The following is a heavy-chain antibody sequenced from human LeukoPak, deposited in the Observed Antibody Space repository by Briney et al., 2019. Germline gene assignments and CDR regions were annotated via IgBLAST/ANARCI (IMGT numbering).Heavy chain of an antibody. CDR1: GYSFTSYW. CDR2: IDPSDSYT. V-gene: IGHV5-10-1*01. Sequence: GESLKISCKGSGYSFTSYWISWVRQMPGKGLEWMGRIDPSDSYTNYSPSFQGHVTISADKSISTAYLQWSSLKASDTAMFYCARRAGVGPNFDYWGQGTLVTVSS. CDR3: ARRAGVGPNFDY. J-gene: IGHJ4*02. D-gene: IGHD1-26*01.